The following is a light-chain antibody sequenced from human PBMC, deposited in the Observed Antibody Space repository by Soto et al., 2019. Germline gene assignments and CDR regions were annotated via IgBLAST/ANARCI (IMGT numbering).Light chain of an antibody. Sequence: DIQMTQSPSSLSASVGDRVTVTCRAGQSISRYLNWYQQRPGKAPKLLIYSASSLQTGVPSRFSGSGSGTEFTLTISSLQPDDFATYYCQQYNSYSRTFGQGTKVEIK. CDR3: QQYNSYSRT. CDR1: QSISRY. V-gene: IGKV1-5*01. J-gene: IGKJ1*01. CDR2: SAS.